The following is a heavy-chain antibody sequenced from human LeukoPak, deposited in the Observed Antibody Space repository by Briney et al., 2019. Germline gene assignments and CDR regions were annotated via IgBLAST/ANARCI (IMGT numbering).Heavy chain of an antibody. D-gene: IGHD2-2*01. CDR3: ARGVPAAPYLIDY. V-gene: IGHV4-61*10. Sequence: PSETLSLTCTVSGGSISSGSYYWSWIRQPAGKGLEWIGYIYYSGSTNYNPSLKSRVTISVDTSKNQFSLKLSSVTAADTAVYYCARGVPAAPYLIDYWGQGTLVTVSS. CDR2: IYYSGST. CDR1: GGSISSGSYY. J-gene: IGHJ4*02.